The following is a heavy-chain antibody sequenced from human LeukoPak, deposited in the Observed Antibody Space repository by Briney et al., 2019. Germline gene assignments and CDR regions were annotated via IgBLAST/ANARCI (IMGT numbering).Heavy chain of an antibody. CDR3: ARGKVVPDALWNHAFDV. Sequence: SVKVSCKTSGGIFKSYALSWVRQAPGQGLEWMGGIIPIFGTANYAESFKGRVAFTADGSTSTVYMELSSLRSEDTAVYYCARGKVVPDALWNHAFDVWGQGAMVTVSS. D-gene: IGHD2-2*01. CDR1: GGIFKSYA. J-gene: IGHJ3*01. CDR2: IIPIFGTA. V-gene: IGHV1-69*13.